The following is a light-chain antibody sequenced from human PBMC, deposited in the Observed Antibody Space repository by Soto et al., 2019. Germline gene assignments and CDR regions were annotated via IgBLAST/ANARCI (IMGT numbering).Light chain of an antibody. CDR2: DAS. J-gene: IGKJ2*01. V-gene: IGKV3-11*01. CDR1: QSVSSY. CDR3: QLRSNWPPYT. Sequence: EIVLTQSPATLSLSPGERATLSCRASQSVSSYLAWYQQKPGQAPRLLIYDASNRATGIPARFSGSGSGTDFTLTISSLESEDFAVYYCQLRSNWPPYTFGQGTKLEIK.